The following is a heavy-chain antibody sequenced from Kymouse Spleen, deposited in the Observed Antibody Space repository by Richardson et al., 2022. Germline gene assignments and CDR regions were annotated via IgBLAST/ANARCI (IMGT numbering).Heavy chain of an antibody. V-gene: IGHV3-9*01. CDR1: GFTFDDYA. J-gene: IGHJ4*02,IGHJ5*02. CDR2: ISWNSGSI. CDR3: AKEDWIQLWL. Sequence: EVQLVESGGGLVQPGRSLRLSCAASGFTFDDYAMHWVRQAPGKGLEWVSGISWNSGSIGYADSVKGRFTISRDNAKNSLYLQMNSLRAEDTALYYCAKEDWIQLWLWGQGTLVTVSS. D-gene: IGHD5-18,IGHD5-18*01.